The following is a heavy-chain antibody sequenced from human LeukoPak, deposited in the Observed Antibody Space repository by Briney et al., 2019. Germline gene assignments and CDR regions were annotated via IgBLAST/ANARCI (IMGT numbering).Heavy chain of an antibody. J-gene: IGHJ4*02. CDR1: GFTFGDYA. D-gene: IGHD3-10*01. Sequence: GGSLRLSCTASGFTFGDYAMSWVRQAPGKGLEWVGFIRSKAYGGTTEYAASVKGGFTISRDDSKSIAYLQMNSLKTEDTAVYYCTRVSRVRGVIFAFDYWGQGTLVTVSS. CDR2: IRSKAYGGTT. CDR3: TRVSRVRGVIFAFDY. V-gene: IGHV3-49*04.